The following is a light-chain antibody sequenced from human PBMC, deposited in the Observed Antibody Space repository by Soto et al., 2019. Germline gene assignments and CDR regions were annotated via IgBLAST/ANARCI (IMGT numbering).Light chain of an antibody. V-gene: IGKV3-15*01. J-gene: IGKJ1*01. CDR3: QQYNDWPRT. CDR2: GAY. Sequence: DIVLTQSPVTLSASPGESATLSCRASQSVNSDLAWYQQKPGQAPTLLIYGAYIRAVGIPARFSGSGSGAEFTLTIRSLQSEDFALYFYQQYNDWPRTFGQGSKVEIK. CDR1: QSVNSD.